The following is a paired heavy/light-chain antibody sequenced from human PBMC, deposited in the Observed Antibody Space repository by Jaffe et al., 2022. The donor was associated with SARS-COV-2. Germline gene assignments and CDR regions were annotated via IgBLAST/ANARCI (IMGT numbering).Light chain of an antibody. CDR2: WAS. CDR1: QSVLYSSNNKNY. CDR3: QQYYNFPLT. J-gene: IGKJ4*01. Sequence: DIVMTQSPDSLAVSLGERATINCKSSQSVLYSSNNKNYLAWYQQKPGQPPQLLIYWASTRESGVPDRFSGSGSGTDFTLTISNLQAEDVAVYYCQQYYNFPLTFGGGTRVEIK. V-gene: IGKV4-1*01.
Heavy chain of an antibody. D-gene: IGHD3-22*01. CDR2: IKSKTDGGTT. J-gene: IGHJ5*02. CDR1: GFTFNNAW. Sequence: EVQLVESGGGLVKPGESLRLSCAASGFTFNNAWMSWVRQAPGKGLEWVGLIKSKTDGGTTDYAAPVKGRFTISRDDSKDTLYLQMNSLKTEDTAVYSCTTLPYAYFYDGGGSWGQGTLVTVSS. CDR3: TTLPYAYFYDGGGS. V-gene: IGHV3-15*01.